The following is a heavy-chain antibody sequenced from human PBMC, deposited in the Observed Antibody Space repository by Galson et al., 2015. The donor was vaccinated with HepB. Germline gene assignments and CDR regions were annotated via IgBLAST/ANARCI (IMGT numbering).Heavy chain of an antibody. CDR2: SRGETFGT. Sequence: SLRLSCAASGFAFINYAMTWVRQALGKGLEWVSISRGETFGTHYADSVKGRFTVSRDNSKNTLYLQMNSLRVEDTAVYHCARDITGSYSFGYWGQGTLVTVSS. V-gene: IGHV3-23*01. CDR1: GFAFINYA. D-gene: IGHD1-26*01. CDR3: ARDITGSYSFGY. J-gene: IGHJ4*02.